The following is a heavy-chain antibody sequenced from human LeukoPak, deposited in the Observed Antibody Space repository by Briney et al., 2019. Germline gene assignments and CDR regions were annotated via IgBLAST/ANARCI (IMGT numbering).Heavy chain of an antibody. D-gene: IGHD2/OR15-2a*01. Sequence: ASVKVSCKASGYTFTSYDICWVRQATGQGLEWMGCMNPNSGNTVYAQKFQGRVTLTRNTSISTAYMEMSSLTSEDTAVYYCARVSRPAYYYMDVWGKGTTVTVSS. CDR2: MNPNSGNT. CDR3: ARVSRPAYYYMDV. J-gene: IGHJ6*03. CDR1: GYTFTSYD. V-gene: IGHV1-8*03.